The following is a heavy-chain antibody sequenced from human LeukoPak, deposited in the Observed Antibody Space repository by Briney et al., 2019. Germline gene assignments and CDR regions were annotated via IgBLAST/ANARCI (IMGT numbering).Heavy chain of an antibody. V-gene: IGHV1-2*02. Sequence: ASVKVSCKASGYTFTGYYMHWVRQAPGQGLEWMGWINPNSGGTNYAQKFQGRVTMTRDTSISTAYMELSRLRSDDTAVYYCARDSSEQLVYFDYWGQGTLATVSS. CDR2: INPNSGGT. CDR3: ARDSSEQLVYFDY. D-gene: IGHD6-6*01. J-gene: IGHJ4*02. CDR1: GYTFTGYY.